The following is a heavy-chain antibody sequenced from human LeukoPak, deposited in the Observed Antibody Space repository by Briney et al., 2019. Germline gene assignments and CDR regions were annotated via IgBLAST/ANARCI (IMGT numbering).Heavy chain of an antibody. Sequence: GGSLRLSCAASGFTYSDYWMSWVRQAPGKGLEWVASIKEDGSEKYDADSVKGRFTISRDNAKNSLFVKMNSLRAEDTAVYYCARDQRYRSRKNYYYYMDVWGQGTTVIVSS. CDR3: ARDQRYRSRKNYYYYMDV. J-gene: IGHJ6*03. CDR1: GFTYSDYW. D-gene: IGHD6-13*01. CDR2: IKEDGSEK. V-gene: IGHV3-7*01.